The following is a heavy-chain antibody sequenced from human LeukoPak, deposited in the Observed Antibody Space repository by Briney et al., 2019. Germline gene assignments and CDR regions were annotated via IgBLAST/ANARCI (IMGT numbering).Heavy chain of an antibody. CDR2: INQDGTVT. CDR3: TKALDL. CDR1: GFTFSESW. Sequence: PGGSLRLSCAASGFTFSESWMDWVRQAPRKGLEWVANINQDGTVTYYVDSAKGRFTISRDNAKNSLYLQMDSLRVEDTAMYYCTKALDLWGQGSLVTVSS. J-gene: IGHJ5*02. V-gene: IGHV3-7*01.